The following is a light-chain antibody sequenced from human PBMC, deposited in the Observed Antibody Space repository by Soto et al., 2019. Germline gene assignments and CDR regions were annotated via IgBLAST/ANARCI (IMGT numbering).Light chain of an antibody. Sequence: DIQLTQSPSFLSASVGDRVTITCRASQDVSRYLAWYQQKPGKAPNLLIYAASTLRSGVPSRFSGSGSETEFTLTISSLPPEDFATYYCQQLNSYVFAFGPVTKVDIK. CDR2: AAS. CDR1: QDVSRY. V-gene: IGKV1-9*01. J-gene: IGKJ3*01. CDR3: QQLNSYVFA.